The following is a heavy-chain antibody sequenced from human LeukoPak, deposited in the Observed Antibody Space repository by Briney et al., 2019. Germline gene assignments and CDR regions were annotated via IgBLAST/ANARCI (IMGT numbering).Heavy chain of an antibody. CDR2: IYHSGST. CDR1: GYSISSGYY. D-gene: IGHD3-22*01. Sequence: AETLSLTCTVSGYSISSGYYWGGSRQPPGKGLEWSGMIYHSGSTYYNPSLKGRVTISVDTSKNQFSLKLSSVTAADTAVYYCARVIPRSYYYDSSGYLDYWGQGTLVTVSS. V-gene: IGHV4-38-2*02. J-gene: IGHJ4*02. CDR3: ARVIPRSYYYDSSGYLDY.